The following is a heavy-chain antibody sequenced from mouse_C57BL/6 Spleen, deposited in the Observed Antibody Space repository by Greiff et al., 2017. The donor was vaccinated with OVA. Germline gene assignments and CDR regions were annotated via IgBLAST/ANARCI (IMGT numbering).Heavy chain of an antibody. CDR2: IDPNSGGT. J-gene: IGHJ4*01. CDR3: ARVYRGDAMDY. V-gene: IGHV1-72*01. D-gene: IGHD2-1*01. Sequence: QVQLQQPGAELVKPGASVKLSCKASGYTFTSYWMHWVKQRPGRGLEWIGRIDPNSGGTKYNEKFKSKATLTVDKPSSTAYMQLSSLTSKDSAVYYCARVYRGDAMDYWGQGTSVTVSS. CDR1: GYTFTSYW.